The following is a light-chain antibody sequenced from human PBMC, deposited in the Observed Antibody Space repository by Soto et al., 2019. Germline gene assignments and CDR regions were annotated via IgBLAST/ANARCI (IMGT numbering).Light chain of an antibody. CDR2: GAS. Sequence: EIVLTQSPGTLSLSPGERATLSCRASQSVNNNYLAWYQQKPGQAPRLLIYGASSRPTGIPDRFSVSGSGTDFTLTISRLEAADFLVYYYQLYGNAQYTFGQGTKLEIK. V-gene: IGKV3-20*01. CDR1: QSVNNNY. J-gene: IGKJ2*01. CDR3: QLYGNAQYT.